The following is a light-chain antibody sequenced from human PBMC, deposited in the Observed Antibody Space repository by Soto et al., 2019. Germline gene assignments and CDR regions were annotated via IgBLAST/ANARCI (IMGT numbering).Light chain of an antibody. CDR2: GAS. J-gene: IGKJ1*01. V-gene: IGKV3-20*01. Sequence: EIVLTQSPGTLSLSPGERAILSCRASQSVSSTYLGWYQQKPGQAPRHLIYGASRRASGIPERFSGRGSGTDFTLTISRLEPEDFAVYYCQQPETSGTFGQGTRVEIK. CDR3: QQPETSGT. CDR1: QSVSSTY.